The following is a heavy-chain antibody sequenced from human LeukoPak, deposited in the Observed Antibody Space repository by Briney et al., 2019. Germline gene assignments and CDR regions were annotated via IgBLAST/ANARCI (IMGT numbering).Heavy chain of an antibody. Sequence: QPGRSLRLSCAASGFTFSRFAMHWVRQAPGKGLEWVAVISYDGRDTHYADSVKGRFTISRDNSKNTMYLQMNSLRPEDTAVYYCAKDGVEIATYFFDYWGQGTLVTVSP. CDR3: AKDGVEIATYFFDY. V-gene: IGHV3-30*04. J-gene: IGHJ4*02. CDR2: ISYDGRDT. D-gene: IGHD5-12*01. CDR1: GFTFSRFA.